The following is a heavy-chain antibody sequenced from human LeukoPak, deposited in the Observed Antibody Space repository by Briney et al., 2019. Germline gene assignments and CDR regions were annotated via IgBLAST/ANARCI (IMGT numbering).Heavy chain of an antibody. D-gene: IGHD5-18*01. Sequence: KPSQTLSLTCAVSGGSISSGGYSWSWIRQPPGKGLEWLGYIYHSGSTYYNPSLKSRVTISVDGSKNQFSLKLSSVTAADTAVYYCAREDVDTAMVIDWGQGTLVTVSS. V-gene: IGHV4-30-2*01. CDR2: IYHSGST. CDR3: AREDVDTAMVID. J-gene: IGHJ4*02. CDR1: GGSISSGGYS.